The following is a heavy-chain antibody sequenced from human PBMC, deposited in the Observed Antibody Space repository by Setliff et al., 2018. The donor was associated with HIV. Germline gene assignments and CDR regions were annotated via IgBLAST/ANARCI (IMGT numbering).Heavy chain of an antibody. V-gene: IGHV3-30*02. CDR2: IWYDGNNK. D-gene: IGHD6-6*01. Sequence: GGSLRLSCAASGITFSNYGMHWVRQAPGKGLEWVAVIWYDGNNKYYADSVKGRFTISRDNFKNTLYLQMNSLRAEDTAVYYCAKDSNYRGVAVRRGFYLDYLGQGKLVTVSS. CDR1: GITFSNYG. J-gene: IGHJ4*02. CDR3: AKDSNYRGVAVRRGFYLDY.